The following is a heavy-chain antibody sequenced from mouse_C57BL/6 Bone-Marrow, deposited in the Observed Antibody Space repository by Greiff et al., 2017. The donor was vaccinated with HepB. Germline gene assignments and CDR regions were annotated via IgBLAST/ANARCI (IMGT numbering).Heavy chain of an antibody. J-gene: IGHJ4*01. Sequence: QVQLKQPGAELVRPGSSVKLSCKASGYTFTSYWMHWVKQRPIQGLEWIGNIDPSDSETHYNQKFKDKATLTVDKSSSTAYMQLSSLTSEDSAVYYCAREDYYGSSPYAMDYWGQGTSVTVSS. V-gene: IGHV1-52*01. CDR1: GYTFTSYW. CDR2: IDPSDSET. D-gene: IGHD1-1*01. CDR3: AREDYYGSSPYAMDY.